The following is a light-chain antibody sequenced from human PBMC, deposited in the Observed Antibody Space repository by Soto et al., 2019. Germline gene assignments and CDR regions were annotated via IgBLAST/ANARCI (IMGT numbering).Light chain of an antibody. CDR2: DAS. CDR1: QSVRSN. CDR3: QQYNNWPPWT. V-gene: IGKV3-15*01. Sequence: VLTQSPGTLSLSPVERDTLSCRASQSVRSNLAWYQQKPGQAPRLLMYDASTRATGIPARFSGSGSGTEFTLTIRSLQSEDFAVYYCQQYNNWPPWTCGQGTKVDIK. J-gene: IGKJ1*01.